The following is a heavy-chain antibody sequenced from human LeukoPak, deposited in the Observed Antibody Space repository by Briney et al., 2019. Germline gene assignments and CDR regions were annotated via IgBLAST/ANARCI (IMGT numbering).Heavy chain of an antibody. CDR1: GVTFRSYG. CDR3: TTKVIRGNSGDAYDD. Sequence: PGGSLRLSCAASGVTFRSYGMHWVRQAPGKGLEWVALISSDGNDKLYGDSVKGRFTISRDDSKSTLYLQMNSLRVGDTAVYYCTTKVIRGNSGDAYDDWGQGTLVTVSS. CDR2: ISSDGNDK. J-gene: IGHJ4*02. V-gene: IGHV3-30*03. D-gene: IGHD5-12*01.